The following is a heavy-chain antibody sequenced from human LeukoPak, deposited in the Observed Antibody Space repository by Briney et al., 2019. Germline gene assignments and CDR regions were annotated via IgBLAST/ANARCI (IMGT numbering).Heavy chain of an antibody. D-gene: IGHD3-22*01. V-gene: IGHV3-30*18. CDR3: AKPAVRYYDSSGYYYFDY. CDR2: ISYDGSNK. Sequence: PGGSLRLSCAASGFTFSGYGMHWVRQAPGKGLEWVAVISYDGSNKYYADSVKGRFTISRDNSKNTLYLQMNSLRAEDTAVYYCAKPAVRYYDSSGYYYFDYWGQGTLVTVSS. J-gene: IGHJ4*02. CDR1: GFTFSGYG.